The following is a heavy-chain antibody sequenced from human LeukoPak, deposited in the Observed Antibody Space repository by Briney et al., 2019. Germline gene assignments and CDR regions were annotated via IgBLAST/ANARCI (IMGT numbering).Heavy chain of an antibody. CDR1: GFTFGDYA. D-gene: IGHD2-21*02. CDR3: TRDGGDFYFDY. CDR2: IRSKTYGGTT. Sequence: KPGGSLRLSCTTSGFTFGDYAMNWFRQAPGKGLEWVGFIRSKTYGGTTEYAASVKGRFTISRDDSKSIAYLQMNSLKGEDTAVYYCTRDGGDFYFDYWGQGTLVTVSS. J-gene: IGHJ4*02. V-gene: IGHV3-49*05.